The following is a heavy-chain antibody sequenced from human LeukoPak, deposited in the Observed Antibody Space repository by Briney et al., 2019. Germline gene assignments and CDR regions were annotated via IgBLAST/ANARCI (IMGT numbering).Heavy chain of an antibody. CDR3: ARDGYCSSGSCYGSYDY. CDR2: ISSSSDTI. V-gene: IGHV3-48*02. J-gene: IGHJ4*02. Sequence: TGGSLRLSCAASGFIFSKYSMHWVHQAPGKGLEWVSYISSSSDTIYCADSVKGRFTISRDNAKNSLYLQMNSLRDEDTAVYYCARDGYCSSGSCYGSYDYWGQGTLVTVSS. CDR1: GFIFSKYS. D-gene: IGHD2-15*01.